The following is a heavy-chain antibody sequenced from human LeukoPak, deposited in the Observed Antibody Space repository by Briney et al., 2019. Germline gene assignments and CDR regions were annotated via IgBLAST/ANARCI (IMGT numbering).Heavy chain of an antibody. D-gene: IGHD2-15*01. V-gene: IGHV4-59*01. CDR2: ISYSGST. J-gene: IGHJ5*02. Sequence: SETLSLTCTVSGGSISSYYWIWIRQPPAEGLEWIGYISYSGSTNYNPSLKSRVTISVDTSKNQFSLKLNSVTAADTAVYYCARGYCSGGSCYSVENWFDPWGQGTLVTVSS. CDR3: ARGYCSGGSCYSVENWFDP. CDR1: GGSISSYY.